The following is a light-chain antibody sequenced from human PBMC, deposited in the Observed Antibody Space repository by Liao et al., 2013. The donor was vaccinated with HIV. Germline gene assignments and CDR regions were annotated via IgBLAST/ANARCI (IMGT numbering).Light chain of an antibody. V-gene: IGLV3-1*01. CDR3: QAWDSSTAVV. CDR1: KLGDKY. CDR2: QDS. J-gene: IGLJ2*01. Sequence: SYELTQPPSVSVSPGQTASITCSGDKLGDKYACWYQQKPGQSPXLVIYQDSKRPSGIPERFSGSNSGNTATLTISGTQAMDEADYYCQAWDSSTAVVFGGGTKLTVL.